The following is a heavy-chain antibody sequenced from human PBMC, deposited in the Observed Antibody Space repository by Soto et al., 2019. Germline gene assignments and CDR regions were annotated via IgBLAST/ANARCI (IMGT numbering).Heavy chain of an antibody. D-gene: IGHD4-17*01. CDR2: INHSGST. V-gene: IGHV4-34*01. CDR1: GRSFSGYY. J-gene: IGHJ4*02. CDR3: ARAYGGNSGVFDY. Sequence: QVQLQQWGAGLLKPSETLSLTCAVYGRSFSGYYWSWIRQPPGKGLEWIGEINHSGSTNYNPSLKSRVTISVDTSQNQFSLTLSSVTAADTAVYYCARAYGGNSGVFDYWGQGTLVTVSS.